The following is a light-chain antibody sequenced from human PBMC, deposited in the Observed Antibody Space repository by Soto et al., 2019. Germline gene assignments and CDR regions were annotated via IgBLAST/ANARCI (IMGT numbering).Light chain of an antibody. CDR1: QSVSRY. V-gene: IGKV3-11*01. J-gene: IGKJ1*01. Sequence: EIVLTQSSATLSVSPGERATLSCRASQSVSRYFAWYQQKPGQAPRLLIYDASNRATGIPARFSGSGSGTDGTITISSLEPEDGAVYDGQQRSNWPRTFGQGTKVDI. CDR2: DAS. CDR3: QQRSNWPRT.